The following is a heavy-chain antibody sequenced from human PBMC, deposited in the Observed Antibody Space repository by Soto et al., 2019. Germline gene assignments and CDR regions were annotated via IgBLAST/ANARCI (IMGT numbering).Heavy chain of an antibody. CDR1: GGTFSPYP. J-gene: IGHJ5*02. CDR3: ARGATHGSSWYFWFDP. Sequence: QVQLVQSGAEVRMPGSSVKVSCKASGGTFSPYPINWVRQAPGQGLAWMGGIIPLFGTTNYAQKFKGRVTITADESTSTAYMELSSLRAEDAAVYYCARGATHGSSWYFWFDPWGQGTLVTVSS. CDR2: IIPLFGTT. V-gene: IGHV1-69*01. D-gene: IGHD6-13*01.